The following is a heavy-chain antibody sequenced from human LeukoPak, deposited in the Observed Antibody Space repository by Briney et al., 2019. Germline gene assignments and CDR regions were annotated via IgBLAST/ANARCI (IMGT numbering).Heavy chain of an antibody. D-gene: IGHD4-23*01. V-gene: IGHV3-30*18. Sequence: PGGSLRLSCAASGFTFSSYGMHWVRQAPGKGLEWVAVISYDGSNKYYADSVKGRFTISRDNSKNTLYLQMNSLRAEDTAVYYCAKDRWVDYGGNYYYYYGMDVWGQGTTVTVSS. CDR2: ISYDGSNK. CDR3: AKDRWVDYGGNYYYYYGMDV. CDR1: GFTFSSYG. J-gene: IGHJ6*02.